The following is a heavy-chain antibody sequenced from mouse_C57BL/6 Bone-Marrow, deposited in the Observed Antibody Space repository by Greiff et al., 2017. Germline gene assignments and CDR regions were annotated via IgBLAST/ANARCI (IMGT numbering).Heavy chain of an antibody. CDR3: ARVYYYGSSPFAY. D-gene: IGHD1-1*01. CDR2: ISSGSSTI. Sequence: EVMLVEPGGGLVKPGGSLKLSCAASGFTFSDYGMHWVRQAPEKGLEWVAYISSGSSTIYYADTVKGRFTFSIDNAKNALFLQRTSLGSEDTAMYYCARVYYYGSSPFAYWGQGTLVTVSA. V-gene: IGHV5-17*01. J-gene: IGHJ3*01. CDR1: GFTFSDYG.